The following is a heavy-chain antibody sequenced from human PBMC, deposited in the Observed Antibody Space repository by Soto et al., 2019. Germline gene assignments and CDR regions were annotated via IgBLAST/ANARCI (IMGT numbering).Heavy chain of an antibody. Sequence: GGSLRLSCAASGFIFSNYAMTWVRQAPGKGLEWVSAITSTGSSTYYADSVKGRFTISRDNSENTLYLQMNSLRAEDTAIYYCAKLGSSSWSPHYYFDYWGQGTLVTVSS. CDR3: AKLGSSSWSPHYYFDY. CDR1: GFIFSNYA. J-gene: IGHJ4*02. D-gene: IGHD2-2*01. V-gene: IGHV3-23*01. CDR2: ITSTGSST.